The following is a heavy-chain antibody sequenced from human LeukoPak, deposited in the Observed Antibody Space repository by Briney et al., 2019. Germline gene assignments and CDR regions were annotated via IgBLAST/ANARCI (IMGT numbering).Heavy chain of an antibody. CDR1: GASISSRNW. CDR2: IYHSGST. CDR3: AGRGPRTYFDY. J-gene: IGHJ4*02. D-gene: IGHD6-6*01. V-gene: IGHV4-4*02. Sequence: SETLSLTCAVSGASISSRNWWSWVRQPPGKGLEWIGEIYHSGSTNYNPSLKSRVTISVDTSKNQFSLKLSSVTAADTAVYYCAGRGPRTYFDYWGQGTLVTVSS.